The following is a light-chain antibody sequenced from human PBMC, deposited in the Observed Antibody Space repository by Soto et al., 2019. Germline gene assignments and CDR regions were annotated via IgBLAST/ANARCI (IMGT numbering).Light chain of an antibody. V-gene: IGLV2-14*03. Sequence: QSALTQPASVSGSPGQSITISCTGTSGDVGGYKYVSWYQHHPGRAPKLLIYDVSHRPSGVSNRFSGSKSGNTASLTISGLQSEDEADYYCNSYTSSSTQVFGTGTKLTVL. CDR3: NSYTSSSTQV. J-gene: IGLJ1*01. CDR2: DVS. CDR1: SGDVGGYKY.